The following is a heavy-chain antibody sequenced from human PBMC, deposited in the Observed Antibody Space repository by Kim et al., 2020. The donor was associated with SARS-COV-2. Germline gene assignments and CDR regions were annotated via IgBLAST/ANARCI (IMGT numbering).Heavy chain of an antibody. CDR2: FN. D-gene: IGHD1-1*01. V-gene: IGHV6-1*01. J-gene: IGHJ6*02. Sequence: FNEYAVSVKSRVTINPDTSKNQFSLRLNSVTPEDTAVYHCAGGTHSNGMDVWGQGTRVTVSS. CDR3: AGGTHSNGMDV.